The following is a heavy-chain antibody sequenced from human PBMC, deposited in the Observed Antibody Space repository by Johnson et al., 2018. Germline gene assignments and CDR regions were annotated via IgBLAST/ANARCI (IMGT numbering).Heavy chain of an antibody. D-gene: IGHD5-24*01. Sequence: QVQLVESGAEVKKPGSSVKVSCKASGGTFSSYAISWVRQAPGQGLEWMGGIIPIFGTANYAQKFQGRVTITADESTSTAYMELSSLRSEDTAVYYWSRASYVRMATIFPAFDIWGQGTMVTVSS. V-gene: IGHV1-69*01. J-gene: IGHJ3*02. CDR1: GGTFSSYA. CDR3: SRASYVRMATIFPAFDI. CDR2: IIPIFGTA.